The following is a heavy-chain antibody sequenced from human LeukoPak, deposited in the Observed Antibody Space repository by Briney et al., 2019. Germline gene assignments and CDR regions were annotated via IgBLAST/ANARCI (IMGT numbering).Heavy chain of an antibody. CDR3: ARDLRLLYSGIYYEFFDF. Sequence: KSGGSLRLSCAASGFTFSSYWMLWVRQAPGKGLMWGSRINSDGSSTRYADSVKGRFTISRDNAKNTLYMQLNSLRAEDTAVYYCARDLRLLYSGIYYEFFDFWGQGTLVTVSS. D-gene: IGHD1-26*01. CDR2: INSDGSST. CDR1: GFTFSSYW. J-gene: IGHJ4*02. V-gene: IGHV3-74*01.